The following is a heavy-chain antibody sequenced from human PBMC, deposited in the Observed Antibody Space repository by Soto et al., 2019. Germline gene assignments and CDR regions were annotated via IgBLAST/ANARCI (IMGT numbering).Heavy chain of an antibody. CDR3: ARGPSWNYAWFYA. D-gene: IGHD1-7*01. CDR1: GYTFTGYD. CDR2: INPNSGGT. Sequence: ASVKVSCKASGYTFTGYDMHWVRQAPGQGLEWMGWINPNSGGTNYAQKFQGWVTMTRDTSISTAYMELSRLRSDDTAVYYCARGPSWNYAWFYAWGQGTLVTVSS. V-gene: IGHV1-2*04. J-gene: IGHJ5*02.